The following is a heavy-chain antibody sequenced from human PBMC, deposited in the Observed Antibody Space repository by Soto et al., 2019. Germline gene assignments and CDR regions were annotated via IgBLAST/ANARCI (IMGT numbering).Heavy chain of an antibody. J-gene: IGHJ6*02. Sequence: GGSLRLSCAASGFTFSSYGMHWVRQAPGKGLEWVAVIWYDGSNKYYADSVKGRFTISRDNSKNTLYLQMNSLRAEDTAVYYCARVLHPQLRYFDWSKKDYYYYYGMDVWGQGTTVTVSS. D-gene: IGHD3-9*01. CDR1: GFTFSSYG. CDR2: IWYDGSNK. V-gene: IGHV3-33*01. CDR3: ARVLHPQLRYFDWSKKDYYYYYGMDV.